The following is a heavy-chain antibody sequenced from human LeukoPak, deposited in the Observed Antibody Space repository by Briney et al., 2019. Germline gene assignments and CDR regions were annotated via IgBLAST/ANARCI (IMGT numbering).Heavy chain of an antibody. CDR1: GGSFSGYH. CDR2: INDRGHT. Sequence: SEILSLTCAVHGGSFSGYHWNWIRQFPGKGLEWIGEINDRGHTNYNPSLESRVTISVDTSKKQFSLELSSVAAADTAVYYCARDPTTVVTTPYYFDFWGQGTLVTVSS. V-gene: IGHV4-34*01. J-gene: IGHJ4*02. CDR3: ARDPTTVVTTPYYFDF. D-gene: IGHD4-23*01.